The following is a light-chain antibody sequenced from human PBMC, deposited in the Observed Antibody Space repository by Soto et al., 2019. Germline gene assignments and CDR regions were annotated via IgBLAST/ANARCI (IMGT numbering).Light chain of an antibody. CDR2: GAS. CDR3: QQYNTYPRT. CDR1: QSIRSY. V-gene: IGKV1-5*01. J-gene: IGKJ1*01. Sequence: DIQMTQSPSTLSASAGDRVTITCRASQSIRSYLAWYQQKPGKAPKLLISGASSLESGVPSRFSGRGSGTEFTLTISSLQPDDFAAYYCQQYNTYPRTFGQGTKVDIK.